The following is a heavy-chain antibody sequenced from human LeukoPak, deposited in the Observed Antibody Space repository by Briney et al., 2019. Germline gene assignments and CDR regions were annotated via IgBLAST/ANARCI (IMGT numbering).Heavy chain of an antibody. Sequence: PSETLSLTCTVSGGSISSYYWSWIRQPPGKGLEWIGYIYYSGSTNYNPSLKSRVTISVDTSKNQFSLKLSSVTAADTAVYYCRGFGVMGASRDYWGQGTLVTVSS. V-gene: IGHV4-59*01. CDR1: GGSISSYY. CDR2: IYYSGST. J-gene: IGHJ4*02. CDR3: RGFGVMGASRDY. D-gene: IGHD3-10*01.